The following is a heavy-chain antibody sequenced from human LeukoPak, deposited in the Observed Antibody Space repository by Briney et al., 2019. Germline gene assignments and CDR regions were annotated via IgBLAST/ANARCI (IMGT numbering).Heavy chain of an antibody. CDR1: GYTFTSYY. Sequence: ASVKVSCKASGYTFTSYYMHWVRQAPGQGLEWMGIINPSGGSTSYAQKFQGRVTMTRDTSTSTVYMELSSLRSEDTAVYYCARVGHYDILTGSYDAFDIWGQGPMVTVSS. V-gene: IGHV1-46*03. D-gene: IGHD3-9*01. J-gene: IGHJ3*02. CDR2: INPSGGST. CDR3: ARVGHYDILTGSYDAFDI.